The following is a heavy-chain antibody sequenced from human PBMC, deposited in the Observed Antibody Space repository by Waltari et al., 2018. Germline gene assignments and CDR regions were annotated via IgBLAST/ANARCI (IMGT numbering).Heavy chain of an antibody. CDR2: ISSSSSSL. CDR1: GFAVSSYT. V-gene: IGHV3-21*02. CDR3: ARGQYKSDRTGYYYLHY. D-gene: IGHD3-9*01. Sequence: EVQLVESGGGLVKPGGSLTLSCAGSGFAVSSYTMSWVRQAPGKGLGGGSAISSSSSSLYYADSVKGRFTISGDNAKNSLFLQMNSLRAEDTAVYYCARGQYKSDRTGYYYLHYWGQGTLVTVSS. J-gene: IGHJ4*02.